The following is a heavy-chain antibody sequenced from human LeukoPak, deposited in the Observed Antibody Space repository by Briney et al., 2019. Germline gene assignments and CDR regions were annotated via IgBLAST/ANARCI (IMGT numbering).Heavy chain of an antibody. Sequence: PGRSLRLSCAASGFAFSSHGMHWVRQAPGKGLEWVAVIWHDGSNKFYVESVKGRFTISRDDSKNTLYLQMNSLRAEDTAVYYCARDPPPFGGYPLYYFDFWGQGILVTVSS. J-gene: IGHJ4*02. CDR1: GFAFSSHG. D-gene: IGHD3-16*01. CDR2: IWHDGSNK. V-gene: IGHV3-33*01. CDR3: ARDPPPFGGYPLYYFDF.